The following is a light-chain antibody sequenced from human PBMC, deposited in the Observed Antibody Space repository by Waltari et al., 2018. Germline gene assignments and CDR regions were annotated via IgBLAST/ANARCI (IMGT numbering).Light chain of an antibody. CDR2: SVS. V-gene: IGLV2-23*02. CDR3: CSYAGSSFYV. Sequence: QSALTQPASVSGSPGQSIAISCTGSSSDIGAYTFVSWYQQHPGKAPKLIISSVSERPSGVSNRFSGSKSGNTASLTISGLHPEDEADYYCCSYAGSSFYVFGTGTKLTVL. CDR1: SSDIGAYTF. J-gene: IGLJ1*01.